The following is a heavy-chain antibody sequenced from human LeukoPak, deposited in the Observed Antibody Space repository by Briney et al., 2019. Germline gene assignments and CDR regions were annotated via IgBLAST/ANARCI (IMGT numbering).Heavy chain of an antibody. Sequence: SETLSLICAVYGGSFSGYYWSWIRQPPGKGLEWIGEINHSGSTNYNPSLKSRVTISVDTSKNQFSLKLSSVTAADTAVYYCARVGDTAMVYFDYWGQGTLVTVSS. CDR3: ARVGDTAMVYFDY. CDR2: INHSGST. J-gene: IGHJ4*02. CDR1: GGSFSGYY. V-gene: IGHV4-34*01. D-gene: IGHD5-18*01.